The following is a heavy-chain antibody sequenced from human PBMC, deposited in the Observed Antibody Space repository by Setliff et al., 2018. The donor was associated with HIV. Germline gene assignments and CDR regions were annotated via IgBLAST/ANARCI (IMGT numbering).Heavy chain of an antibody. Sequence: SETLSLTCAIYGGSFSGNYWSWIRQPPGKGLEWIGEINYSGTTNHNPFLKSRVTISVDTSKKQFSLKLNSVTAADSAIYYCAATYCRGGGRDCPQMYDYLGQGSLVTVS. CDR1: GGSFSGNY. CDR3: AATYCRGGGRDCPQMYDY. D-gene: IGHD2-15*01. V-gene: IGHV4-34*01. J-gene: IGHJ4*02. CDR2: INYSGTT.